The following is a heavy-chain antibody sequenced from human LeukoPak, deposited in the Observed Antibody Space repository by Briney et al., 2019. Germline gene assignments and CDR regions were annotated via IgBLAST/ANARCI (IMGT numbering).Heavy chain of an antibody. CDR1: GFTYSNYW. CDR3: AKDLSWNTADH. CDR2: INPDGTTT. V-gene: IGHV3-74*01. D-gene: IGHD1/OR15-1a*01. J-gene: IGHJ4*02. Sequence: QPGGSLRLSCVGSGFTYSNYWMHWVRQAPGKGPVWVSRINPDGTTTDYADSVKGRFTISRDNAKNLLYLQMNGLRADDTAVYYCAKDLSWNTADHWAQGTLVTVSS.